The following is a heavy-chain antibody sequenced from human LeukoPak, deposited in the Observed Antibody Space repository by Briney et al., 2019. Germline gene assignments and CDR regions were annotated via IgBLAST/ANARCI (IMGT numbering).Heavy chain of an antibody. CDR3: ARDWFHAIDY. V-gene: IGHV3-74*01. CDR2: IRNDGSDT. D-gene: IGHD2/OR15-2a*01. Sequence: GGSLRLSCAASGFTFSSYEMNWVRQAPGKGLVWVSRIRNDGSDTRYAESVKGRFTISRDNAKNTLYLQMNSLRAEDTAVYYCARDWFHAIDYWGQGILVTVSS. CDR1: GFTFSSYE. J-gene: IGHJ4*02.